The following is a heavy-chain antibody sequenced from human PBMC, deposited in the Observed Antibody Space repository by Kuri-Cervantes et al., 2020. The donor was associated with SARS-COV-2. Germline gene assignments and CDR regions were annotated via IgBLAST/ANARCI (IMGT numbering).Heavy chain of an antibody. CDR3: ARLRRHTDGCFATGYYMDV. V-gene: IGHV4-34*01. J-gene: IGHJ6*03. CDR2: INNSGTT. CDR1: GGSFSNFL. D-gene: IGHD5-24*01. Sequence: SETLSLTCGVYGGSFSNFLWDWVRQPPGKGLEWIGEINNSGTTNYNPSLKSRVTISVDPSKNLFSLNLTSVTAADTAMYYCARLRRHTDGCFATGYYMDVWGKGTTVTVSS.